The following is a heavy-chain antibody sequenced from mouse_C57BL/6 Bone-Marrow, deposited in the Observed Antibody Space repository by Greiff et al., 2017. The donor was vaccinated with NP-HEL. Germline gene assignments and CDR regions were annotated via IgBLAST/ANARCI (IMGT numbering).Heavy chain of an antibody. CDR3: ARTTTVVDYYFDY. CDR1: GYTFTSYW. V-gene: IGHV1-69*01. Sequence: QVQLQQPGAELVMPGASVKLSCKASGYTFTSYWMHWVKQRPGQGLEWIGEIDPSDSYTNYNQKFKGKSTLTVDKSSSTAYMQLSSLTSEDSAVYYCARTTTVVDYYFDYWGQGTTLTVSS. CDR2: IDPSDSYT. J-gene: IGHJ2*01. D-gene: IGHD1-1*01.